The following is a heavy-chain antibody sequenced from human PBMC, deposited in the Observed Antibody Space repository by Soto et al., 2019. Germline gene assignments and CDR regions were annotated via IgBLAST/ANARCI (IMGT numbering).Heavy chain of an antibody. Sequence: QVQLVQSGAEVKKPGSSVKVSCKASGGTFSSYAISWVRQAPGQGLEWMGGIIPIFGTANYAQKFQGRVTITADESTSTAYMVLSSLRSEDTAVYYCARGYMERIPEMGYFDYWGQGTLVTVSS. CDR2: IIPIFGTA. V-gene: IGHV1-69*12. D-gene: IGHD2-8*01. J-gene: IGHJ4*02. CDR3: ARGYMERIPEMGYFDY. CDR1: GGTFSSYA.